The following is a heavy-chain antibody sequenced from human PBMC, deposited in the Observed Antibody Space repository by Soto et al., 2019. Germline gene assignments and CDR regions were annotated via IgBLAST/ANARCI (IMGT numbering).Heavy chain of an antibody. D-gene: IGHD6-19*01. V-gene: IGHV3-21*01. Sequence: RVSCAAARVTFTSYSVNRVSKTTGKGLEWVSSISSSSSYIYYADSVKGRFTISRDNAKNSLYLQMNSLRAEDTAVYYCAKDQWPPYWGQGTLVPVSS. CDR3: AKDQWPPY. CDR2: ISSSSSYI. CDR1: RVTFTSYS. J-gene: IGHJ4*02.